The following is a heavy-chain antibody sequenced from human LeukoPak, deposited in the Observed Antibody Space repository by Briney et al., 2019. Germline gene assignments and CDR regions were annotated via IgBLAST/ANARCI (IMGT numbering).Heavy chain of an antibody. Sequence: GGSLRLSCAASGFTFSSYSMNWVRQAPGKGLEWVSYISSSSSTIYYADSVKGRFTISRDNAKNSLYLQMNSLRAEDTAVYYCARVFAVQEYYDSSGISTWGQGTLVTVSS. CDR1: GFTFSSYS. CDR2: ISSSSSTI. CDR3: ARVFAVQEYYDSSGIST. J-gene: IGHJ4*02. V-gene: IGHV3-48*04. D-gene: IGHD3-22*01.